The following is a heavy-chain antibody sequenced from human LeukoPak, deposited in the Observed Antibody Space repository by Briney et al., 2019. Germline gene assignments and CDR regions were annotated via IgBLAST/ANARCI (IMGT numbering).Heavy chain of an antibody. Sequence: SETLSLTCTVSGGSISSYYWSWIRQPPGKGLEWIGYIYYSGSTNYNPSLKSRVTISVDTSKNQFSLKLSSVTAADTAVYYRARGYGDYANYYYYYGMDVWGQGTTVTVSS. CDR2: IYYSGST. V-gene: IGHV4-59*01. J-gene: IGHJ6*02. CDR1: GGSISSYY. D-gene: IGHD4-17*01. CDR3: ARGYGDYANYYYYYGMDV.